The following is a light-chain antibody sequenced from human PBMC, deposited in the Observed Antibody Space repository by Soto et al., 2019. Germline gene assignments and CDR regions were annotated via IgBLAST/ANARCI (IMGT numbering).Light chain of an antibody. V-gene: IGKV1-39*01. CDR1: QSISSY. CDR3: QERKT. Sequence: DIQMTQSPSSLSASVGDRVTITCRASQSISSYLNWYQQKPGKAPKLLIYAAFSLQSGVPSRFSGSGSGTDFTLTISNLQPEDSAIYYCQERKTFGQGTKVEIK. J-gene: IGKJ1*01. CDR2: AAF.